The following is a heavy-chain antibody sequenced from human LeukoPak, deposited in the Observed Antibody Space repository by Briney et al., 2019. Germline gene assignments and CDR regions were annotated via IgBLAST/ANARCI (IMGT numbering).Heavy chain of an antibody. CDR2: IYHSGST. V-gene: IGHV4-30-2*01. CDR1: GGSISSGGYY. CDR3: ARSAAAAGTRAFDI. D-gene: IGHD6-13*01. J-gene: IGHJ3*02. Sequence: SETLSLTCTVSGGSISSGGYYWSWIRQPPGKGLEWIGEIYHSGSTNYNSSLKSRVIISVDKSKNQFSLKLSSVTAADTAVYYCARSAAAAGTRAFDIWGQGTMVTVSS.